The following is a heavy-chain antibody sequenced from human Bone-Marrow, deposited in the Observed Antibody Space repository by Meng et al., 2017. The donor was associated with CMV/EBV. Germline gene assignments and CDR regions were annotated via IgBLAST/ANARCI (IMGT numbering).Heavy chain of an antibody. CDR3: ARDRFLERPGWFDP. J-gene: IGHJ5*02. D-gene: IGHD3-3*01. V-gene: IGHV1-18*01. CDR1: GYAFTSYG. Sequence: KPSGYAFTSYGFSWVRQAPGQGLEWMGGISAYNGNTNYAQRLQGRVTMTTDTSTSTAYMELRSLRSDDTAVYYCARDRFLERPGWFDPWGQGTLVTVSS. CDR2: ISAYNGNT.